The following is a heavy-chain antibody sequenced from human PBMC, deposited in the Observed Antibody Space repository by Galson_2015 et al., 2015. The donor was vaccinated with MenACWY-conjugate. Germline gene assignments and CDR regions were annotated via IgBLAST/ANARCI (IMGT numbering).Heavy chain of an antibody. V-gene: IGHV3-74*01. Sequence: SLRLSCAASGFIFSTYWMHWVRQAPGKGLVWVSRINPGGSSTTYADSVKDRFTISRDNAKNTLYLQMNSLRPEDTALFYCAKTRGASFYFDSWGQGTLVTVSS. D-gene: IGHD1-26*01. CDR1: GFIFSTYW. J-gene: IGHJ4*02. CDR2: INPGGSST. CDR3: AKTRGASFYFDS.